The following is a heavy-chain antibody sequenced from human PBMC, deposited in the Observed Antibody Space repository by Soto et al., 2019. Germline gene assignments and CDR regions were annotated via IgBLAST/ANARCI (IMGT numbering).Heavy chain of an antibody. CDR1: GFTFSSYS. CDR2: ISSSSSYI. CDR3: ARVGGQLVPGFDY. Sequence: EVQLVESGGGLVKPGGSLRLSCAASGFTFSSYSMNWVGQAPGKGLEWVSSISSSSSYIYYADSVKGRFTISRDNAKNSLYLQMNSLRAEDTAVYYCARVGGQLVPGFDYWGQGTLVTVSS. D-gene: IGHD6-6*01. J-gene: IGHJ4*02. V-gene: IGHV3-21*01.